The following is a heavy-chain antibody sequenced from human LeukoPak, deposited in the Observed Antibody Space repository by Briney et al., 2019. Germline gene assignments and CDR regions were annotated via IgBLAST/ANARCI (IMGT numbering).Heavy chain of an antibody. CDR3: ARSYDFWSGYLDY. CDR2: ISYDGSNK. CDR1: GFTFSSYA. V-gene: IGHV3-30-3*01. D-gene: IGHD3-3*01. J-gene: IGHJ4*02. Sequence: PGGSLRLSCAASGFTFSSYAMHWVRQAPGKGLEWVAVISYDGSNKYYADSVMGRFTISRDNSKNTLYLQMNSLRAEDTAVYYCARSYDFWSGYLDYWGQGTLVTVSS.